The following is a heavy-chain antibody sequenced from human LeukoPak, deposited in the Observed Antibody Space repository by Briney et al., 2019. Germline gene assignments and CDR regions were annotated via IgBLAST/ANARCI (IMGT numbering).Heavy chain of an antibody. V-gene: IGHV5-10-1*01. CDR1: GYSFTSYW. Sequence: GESLKISCKGSGYSFTSYWISWVRQMPGKGLEWMGRIDPSDSYTNYSPSFQGHVTISADKSISTAYLQWSSLKASDTAMYYCAKSPIVVVPAAMGANDYWGQGTLVTVSS. J-gene: IGHJ4*02. CDR3: AKSPIVVVPAAMGANDY. CDR2: IDPSDSYT. D-gene: IGHD2-2*01.